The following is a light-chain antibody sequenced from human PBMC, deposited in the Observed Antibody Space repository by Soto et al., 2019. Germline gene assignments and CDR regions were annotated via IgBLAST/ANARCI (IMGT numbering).Light chain of an antibody. Sequence: AIQLAQSPSSLSASVGDTVTITCRASQDIKDDLGWYQQKPGEAPKLLIYGASNLQGGVPSRFSGSGSGTGFTLTISSLQPEDCATYDGLQDYYYPYTFGQGTKLEIK. CDR3: LQDYYYPYT. CDR2: GAS. CDR1: QDIKDD. J-gene: IGKJ2*01. V-gene: IGKV1-6*01.